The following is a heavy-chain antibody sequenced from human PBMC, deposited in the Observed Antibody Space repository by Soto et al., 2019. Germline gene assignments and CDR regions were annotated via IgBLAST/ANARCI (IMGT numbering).Heavy chain of an antibody. CDR1: GGSISSGDYY. CDR3: ARATVVTKRWKPFDY. D-gene: IGHD4-17*01. Sequence: SETLSLTCTVSGGSISSGDYYWSWIRQPPGKGLEWIGYIYYSGSTYYNPSLKSRVTISVDTSKNQFSLKLSSVTAADTAVYYCARATVVTKRWKPFDYWGQGTLVTVS. CDR2: IYYSGST. J-gene: IGHJ4*02. V-gene: IGHV4-30-4*01.